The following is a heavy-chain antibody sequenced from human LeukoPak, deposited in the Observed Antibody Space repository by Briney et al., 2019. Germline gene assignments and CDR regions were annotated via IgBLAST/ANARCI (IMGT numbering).Heavy chain of an antibody. CDR1: GGSISRYY. CDR2: IYYTGRA. Sequence: KPSETLSLTCTVSGGSISRYYWSWIRQPPGTGLEWIGYIYYTGRADYNPSLKSRVSMSVDTSKNQFSLRVNSMTAADTAVYYCARGDFWSGAPTDWGPGTLVTVSS. V-gene: IGHV4-59*01. D-gene: IGHD3-3*01. CDR3: ARGDFWSGAPTD. J-gene: IGHJ4*02.